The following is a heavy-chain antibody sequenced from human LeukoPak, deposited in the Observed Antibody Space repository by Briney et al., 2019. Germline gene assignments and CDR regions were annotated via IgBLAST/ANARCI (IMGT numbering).Heavy chain of an antibody. D-gene: IGHD1-7*01. CDR1: GFTFSSYS. CDR2: ISSSSRYV. CDR3: ARDLMGTSTAYFHH. J-gene: IGHJ1*01. Sequence: PGGSLRLSCAASGFTFSSYSMNWVRQTPGKGLEWVSSISSSSRYVYYAGSVKGRFTISRDDAKNSLYLQMNSLRAEDTAVYYCARDLMGTSTAYFHHWGQGSLVTVSS. V-gene: IGHV3-21*01.